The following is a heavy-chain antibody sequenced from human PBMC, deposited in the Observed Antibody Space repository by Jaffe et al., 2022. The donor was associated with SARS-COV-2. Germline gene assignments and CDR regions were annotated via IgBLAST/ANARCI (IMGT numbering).Heavy chain of an antibody. CDR1: GFTFSSYG. V-gene: IGHV3-33*01. J-gene: IGHJ3*02. CDR3: ARGGYYYDSSGFDAFDI. CDR2: IWYDGSNK. Sequence: QVQLVESGGGVVQPGRSLRLSCAASGFTFSSYGMHWVRQAPGKGLEWVAVIWYDGSNKYYADSVKGRFTISRDNSKNTLYLQMNSLRAEDTAVYYCARGGYYYDSSGFDAFDIWGQGTMVTVSS. D-gene: IGHD3-22*01.